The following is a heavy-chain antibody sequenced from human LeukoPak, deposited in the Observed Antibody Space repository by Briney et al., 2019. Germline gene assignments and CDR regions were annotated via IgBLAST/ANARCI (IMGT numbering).Heavy chain of an antibody. CDR3: ARRDSSGWPAEGALFQH. J-gene: IGHJ1*01. Sequence: GESLKISCKGSGYSFTSYWIGWVRQMPGKGLEWMGIIYPGDSDTRYSPSFQGQVTISADKSISTAYLQWSSLKASDTAMYYCARRDSSGWPAEGALFQHWGQGTLVTVSS. V-gene: IGHV5-51*01. CDR1: GYSFTSYW. D-gene: IGHD6-19*01. CDR2: IYPGDSDT.